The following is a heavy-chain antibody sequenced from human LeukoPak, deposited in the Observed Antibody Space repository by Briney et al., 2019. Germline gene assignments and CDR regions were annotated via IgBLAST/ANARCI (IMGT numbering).Heavy chain of an antibody. CDR3: AKGGHYTYFEY. J-gene: IGHJ4*02. CDR2: IYSGGST. D-gene: IGHD3-3*01. CDR1: GFTFNNFA. Sequence: GGSLRLSCAASGFTFNNFAMSWVRQAPGKGLEWVSVIYSGGSTYYADSVRGRFTISRDNSESTLYLQMDSLRAEDTAVYYCAKGGHYTYFEYWGQGTLVTVSS. V-gene: IGHV3-23*03.